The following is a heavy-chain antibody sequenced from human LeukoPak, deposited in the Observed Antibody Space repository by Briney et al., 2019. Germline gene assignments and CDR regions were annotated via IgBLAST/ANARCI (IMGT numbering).Heavy chain of an antibody. V-gene: IGHV3-30*02. J-gene: IGHJ4*02. CDR3: ARNYYDSSGYVDY. CDR1: GFTFSKYG. D-gene: IGHD3-22*01. Sequence: PGGSLRLSCEASGFTFSKYGMHWVRQAPGKGLEWVAFIRHDGSDKYYIDSVKDRFIISRDNSKNTLYLQMNSLRAEDTAVYYCARNYYDSSGYVDYWGQGTLVTVSS. CDR2: IRHDGSDK.